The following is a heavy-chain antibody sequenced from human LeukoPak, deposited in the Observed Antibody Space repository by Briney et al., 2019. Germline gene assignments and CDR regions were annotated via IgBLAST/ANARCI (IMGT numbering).Heavy chain of an antibody. Sequence: WGSLRLSCASSGFTFSGSAMHWVRQASGKGPEWVGRIRSKGNSYATAYAASVNGRYTISSDDSKNTAYLQMNSLKTEDTAVYYCAGPYDSSGHAFDYWGRRTVVADSS. V-gene: IGHV3-73*01. J-gene: IGHJ4*02. CDR2: IRSKGNSYAT. D-gene: IGHD3-22*01. CDR1: GFTFSGSA. CDR3: AGPYDSSGHAFDY.